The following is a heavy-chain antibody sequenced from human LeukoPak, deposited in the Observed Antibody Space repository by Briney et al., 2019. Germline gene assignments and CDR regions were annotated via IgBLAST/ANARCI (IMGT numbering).Heavy chain of an antibody. Sequence: SETLSLTCAVYGGSFSGYYWSWIRQPPGKGLEWIGEINHSGSTNCNPSLKSRVTISVDTSKNQFSLKLSSVTAADTAVYYCARGYCSSGSCYPFDYWGQGTLVTVSS. CDR1: GGSFSGYY. D-gene: IGHD2-15*01. J-gene: IGHJ4*02. CDR3: ARGYCSSGSCYPFDY. V-gene: IGHV4-34*01. CDR2: INHSGST.